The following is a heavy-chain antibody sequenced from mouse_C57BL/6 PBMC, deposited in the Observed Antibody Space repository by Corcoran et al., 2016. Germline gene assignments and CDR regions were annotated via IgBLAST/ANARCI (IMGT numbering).Heavy chain of an antibody. CDR1: GFSLSTFGMG. CDR3: ASYDGYPYWYFDG. CDR2: ILWDDDK. D-gene: IGHD2-3*01. Sequence: QVTLKESGPGILQPSQTLSLTCSFSGFSLSTFGMGVGWIRQPSGKGLEWLAHILWDDDKYYNPALKSRLTISKDTSKNQVFLKIANVDTADTATYYCASYDGYPYWYFDGWGTGTTVTVSS. V-gene: IGHV8-8*01. J-gene: IGHJ1*03.